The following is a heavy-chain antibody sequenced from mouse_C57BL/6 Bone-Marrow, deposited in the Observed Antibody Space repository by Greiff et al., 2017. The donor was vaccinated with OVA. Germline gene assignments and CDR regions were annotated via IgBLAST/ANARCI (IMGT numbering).Heavy chain of an antibody. D-gene: IGHD2-5*01. Sequence: EVNVVESGGGLVQPGASLKLSCESTEYAFPSYDMPWVRKTPVKSLELVAAINLDGGSTYYQDTMERRSILSIDNTKNTLYLQLSSLRSEDSALYYCARQVTTGFAYWGQGTIVTVSA. CDR2: INLDGGST. J-gene: IGHJ3*01. V-gene: IGHV5-2*01. CDR3: ARQVTTGFAY. CDR1: EYAFPSYD.